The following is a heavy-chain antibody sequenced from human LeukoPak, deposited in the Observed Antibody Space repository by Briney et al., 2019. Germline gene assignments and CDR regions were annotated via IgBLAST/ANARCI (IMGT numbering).Heavy chain of an antibody. CDR1: GGSFSGYY. Sequence: SETLSLTCAVYGGSFSGYYWSWIRQPPGKGLEWIGEINHSGSTNYNPSLKSRVTISVDTSKNQFSLKPSSVTAADTAVYYCARGPRYDYWGQGTLVTVSS. CDR2: INHSGST. V-gene: IGHV4-34*01. J-gene: IGHJ4*02. D-gene: IGHD3-16*02. CDR3: ARGPRYDY.